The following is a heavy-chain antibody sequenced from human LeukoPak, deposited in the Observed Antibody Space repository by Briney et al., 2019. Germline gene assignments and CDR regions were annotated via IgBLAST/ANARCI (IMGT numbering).Heavy chain of an antibody. J-gene: IGHJ4*02. CDR1: GFSFSSYW. CDR3: ARAKRGYSYGPYFDY. Sequence: GSLRLSCAASGFSFSSYWMSWIRQPPGKGLEWIGEINHSGSTNYNPSLKSRVTISVDTSKNQFSLKLSSVTAADTAVYYCARAKRGYSYGPYFDYWGQGTLVTVSS. D-gene: IGHD5-18*01. V-gene: IGHV4-34*01. CDR2: INHSGST.